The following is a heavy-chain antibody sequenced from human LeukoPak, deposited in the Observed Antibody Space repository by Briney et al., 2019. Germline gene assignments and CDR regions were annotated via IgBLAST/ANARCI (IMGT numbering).Heavy chain of an antibody. Sequence: GGSLRLSCAASGFTFSSYAMHWVRQAPGKGLEWVAVISYDGSNKYYADSVKGRFTISRDNAKNSLYLQTNSLRAEDTAVYYCASGPTVTTVDYRGQGTLVTVSS. CDR1: GFTFSSYA. CDR2: ISYDGSNK. J-gene: IGHJ4*02. V-gene: IGHV3-30-3*01. D-gene: IGHD4-17*01. CDR3: ASGPTVTTVDY.